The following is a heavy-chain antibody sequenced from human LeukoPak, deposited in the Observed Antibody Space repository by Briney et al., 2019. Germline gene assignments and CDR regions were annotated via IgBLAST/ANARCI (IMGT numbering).Heavy chain of an antibody. D-gene: IGHD6-25*01. Sequence: PSETLSLTCTVSGGPISSYCWSWIRQPAGKGLEWIGRIYTSGSTNYNPTLKSRVTMSVDTSKNQFSLKLSSVTAADTAVYYCARVSEQRGHFDYWGQGTLVTVSS. CDR1: GGPISSYC. CDR2: IYTSGST. V-gene: IGHV4-4*07. CDR3: ARVSEQRGHFDY. J-gene: IGHJ4*02.